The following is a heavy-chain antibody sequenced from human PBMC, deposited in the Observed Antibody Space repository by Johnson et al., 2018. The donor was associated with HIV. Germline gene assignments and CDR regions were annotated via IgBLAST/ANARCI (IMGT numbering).Heavy chain of an antibody. CDR1: GFTVSSNY. CDR2: IYSGGST. J-gene: IGHJ3*02. V-gene: IGHV3-53*01. D-gene: IGHD3-3*01. CDR3: ARTSLEWLLFAFDI. Sequence: EVQLVESGGGVVQPGGSLRLSCAASGFTVSSNYMSWVRQAPGKGLECVSVIYSGGSTYYADSVKGRFTISRDNSKNTLYLQMNSLRAEDTAVYYCARTSLEWLLFAFDIWGQGTMVTVSS.